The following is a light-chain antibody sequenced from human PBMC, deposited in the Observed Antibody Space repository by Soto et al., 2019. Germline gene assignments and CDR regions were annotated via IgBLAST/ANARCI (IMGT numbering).Light chain of an antibody. J-gene: IGKJ1*01. CDR3: LQYQSYWT. CDR1: QSISRQ. V-gene: IGKV1-5*03. Sequence: DIQMTQSPSTLSASVGDRVSITCRASQSISRQLAWYQQKPGKAPNLLIYQASNLETRVTSRFTRSESGTQFALTSRSLQPDDLATYHCLQYQSYWTFGQVRKVEV. CDR2: QAS.